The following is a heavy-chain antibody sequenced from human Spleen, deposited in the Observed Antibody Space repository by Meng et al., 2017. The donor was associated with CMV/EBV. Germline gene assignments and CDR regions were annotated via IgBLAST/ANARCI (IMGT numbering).Heavy chain of an antibody. V-gene: IGHV3-11*04. D-gene: IGHD3-10*01. CDR2: ISRSNTPK. Sequence: GGSLRLSCVGSGLTLSDYFMRWISLAPGKGLKWVSDISRSNTPKYSIHSVRGRFTISRVNAKNSLYLQMNNLRAEDTALYYCVRDRGWFDPWGQGTLVTVSS. J-gene: IGHJ5*02. CDR1: GLTLSDYF. CDR3: VRDRGWFDP.